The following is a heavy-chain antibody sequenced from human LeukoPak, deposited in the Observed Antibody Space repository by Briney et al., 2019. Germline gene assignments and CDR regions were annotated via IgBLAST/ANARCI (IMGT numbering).Heavy chain of an antibody. CDR3: ARDPHGGSGSDPHDAFDI. CDR2: IKYDGTKT. J-gene: IGHJ3*02. CDR1: GFTFSSYG. Sequence: TGGSLRLSCAASGFTFSSYGMHWVRQAPGKGLVWVSRIKYDGTKTSYADSVKGRFTIYRDNAKNTLYLQMNSLTVEDMAVYFCARDPHGGSGSDPHDAFDIWGQGTMVTVS. D-gene: IGHD1-26*01. V-gene: IGHV3-74*01.